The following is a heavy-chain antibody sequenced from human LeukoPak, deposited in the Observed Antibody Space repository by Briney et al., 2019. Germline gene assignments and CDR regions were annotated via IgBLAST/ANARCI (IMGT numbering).Heavy chain of an antibody. CDR1: GSTFSSYW. D-gene: IGHD2-8*01. J-gene: IGHJ6*03. CDR2: INSDGSST. CDR3: ARDQWSTTPFEYYYYMDV. V-gene: IGHV3-74*01. Sequence: GGSLRLSCAASGSTFSSYWMHWVRQAPGKGLVWVSRINSDGSSTSYADSVKGRFTISRDNAKNTLYLQMNSLRAEDTAVYYCARDQWSTTPFEYYYYMDVWGKGTTVTVSS.